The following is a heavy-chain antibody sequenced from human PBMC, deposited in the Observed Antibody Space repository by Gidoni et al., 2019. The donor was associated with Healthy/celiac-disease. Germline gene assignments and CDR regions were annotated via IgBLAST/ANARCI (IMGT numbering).Heavy chain of an antibody. D-gene: IGHD3-3*01. J-gene: IGHJ4*02. CDR3: ARGGLLYYDFWSGYPPYYFDY. CDR2: IYYSGST. CDR1: GGSISSYY. V-gene: IGHV4-59*01. Sequence: QVQLQESGPGLVKPSETLSLTCTVSGGSISSYYWSWIRQPPGKGLEWIGYIYYSGSTNYNPSLKSRVTISVDTSKNQFSLKLSSVTAADTAVYYCARGGLLYYDFWSGYPPYYFDYWGQGTLVTVSS.